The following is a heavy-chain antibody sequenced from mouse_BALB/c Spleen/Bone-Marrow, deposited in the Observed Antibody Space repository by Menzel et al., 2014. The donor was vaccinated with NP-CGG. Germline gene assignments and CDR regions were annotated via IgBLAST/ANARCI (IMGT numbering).Heavy chain of an antibody. J-gene: IGHJ3*01. V-gene: IGHV6-6*02. CDR2: IRLKSNNYAT. CDR1: GFTFSNYW. CDR3: TRPFAY. Sequence: EVQLQQSGGGLVQPGGSMKLPCIASGFTFSNYWMNWVRQSPEKGLEWIAEIRLKSNNYATHYVESVKGRFTISRDDSKSSVYLQMNNLRTEDTGVYYCTRPFAYWGQGTLVTVSA.